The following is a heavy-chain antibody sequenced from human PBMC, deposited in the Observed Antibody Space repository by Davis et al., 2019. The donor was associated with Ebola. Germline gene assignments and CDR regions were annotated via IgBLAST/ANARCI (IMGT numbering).Heavy chain of an antibody. D-gene: IGHD4-17*01. CDR2: IIPILGIA. V-gene: IGHV1-69*04. Sequence: AASVKVSCKASGGTFSSYAISWVRQAPGQGLEWMGRIIPILGIANYAQKFQGRVTITADKSTSTAYMELSSLRSEDTAVYYCARDIGDSYYYYGMDVWGQGTTVTVSS. J-gene: IGHJ6*02. CDR3: ARDIGDSYYYYGMDV. CDR1: GGTFSSYA.